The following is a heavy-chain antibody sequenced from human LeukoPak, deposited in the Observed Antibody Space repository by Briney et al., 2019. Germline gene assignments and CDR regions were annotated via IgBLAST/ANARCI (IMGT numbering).Heavy chain of an antibody. Sequence: GGSLRLSCAVSGFTFSSYAMSWVRQAPGKGLEWVSAISGSGGSTYYADSVKGRFTISRDNSKNTLYLQMNSLRAEDTAVYHSAKSSKMAYYYDSSGYYRFSPDAFDIWGQGTMVTVSS. D-gene: IGHD3-22*01. CDR2: ISGSGGST. CDR1: GFTFSSYA. CDR3: AKSSKMAYYYDSSGYYRFSPDAFDI. J-gene: IGHJ3*02. V-gene: IGHV3-23*01.